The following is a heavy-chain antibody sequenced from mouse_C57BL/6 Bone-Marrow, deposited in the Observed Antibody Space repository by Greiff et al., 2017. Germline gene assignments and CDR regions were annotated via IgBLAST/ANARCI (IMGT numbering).Heavy chain of an antibody. CDR3: TTPTVVSHGWYFDV. J-gene: IGHJ1*03. Sequence: VQLKQSGAELVRPGASVKLSCTASGFNIKDDYMHWVKQRPEQGLEWIGWIDPENGDTEYASKFQGKATITADTSSNTAYLQLSSLTSEDTAVYYGTTPTVVSHGWYFDVWGTGTTVTVSS. CDR2: IDPENGDT. D-gene: IGHD1-1*01. CDR1: GFNIKDDY. V-gene: IGHV14-4*01.